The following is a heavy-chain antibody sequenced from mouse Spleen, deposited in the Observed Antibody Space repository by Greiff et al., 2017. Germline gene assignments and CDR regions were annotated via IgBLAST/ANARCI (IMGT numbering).Heavy chain of an antibody. J-gene: IGHJ2*01. D-gene: IGHD4-1*02. CDR2: IYPGSGNT. Sequence: QVQLKESGAELVRPGASVKLSCKASGYTFTDYYINWVKQRPGQGLEWIARIYPGSGNTYYNEKFKGKATLTAEKSSSTDYMQLSSLTSEDSAVYFCARINWGRYYFDYWGQGTTLTVSS. CDR3: ARINWGRYYFDY. CDR1: GYTFTDYY. V-gene: IGHV1-76*01.